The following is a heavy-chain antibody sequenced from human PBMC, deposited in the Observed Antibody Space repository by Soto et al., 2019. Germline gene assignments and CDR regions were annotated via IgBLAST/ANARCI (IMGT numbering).Heavy chain of an antibody. CDR3: VRDGTKTLRDWFDP. D-gene: IGHD1-1*01. CDR1: GASISGFY. V-gene: IGHV4-4*07. Sequence: SETLSLTCTVSGASISGFYWSWIRKSAGKGLEWIGRIYATGTTVYNPSLKSRVMMSVDTSKKQFSLKLRSVTAADTAVYYCVRDGTKTLRDWFDPWGQGISVTVSS. J-gene: IGHJ5*02. CDR2: IYATGTT.